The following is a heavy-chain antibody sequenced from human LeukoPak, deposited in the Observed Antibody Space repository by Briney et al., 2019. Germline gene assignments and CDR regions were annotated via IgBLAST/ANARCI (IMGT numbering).Heavy chain of an antibody. CDR2: IYYSGST. J-gene: IGHJ3*02. V-gene: IGHV4-59*01. D-gene: IGHD3-22*01. CDR3: ARDDYYDQLGAAFDI. Sequence: SETLSLTCTVSGGSISSYYWSWIRQPPGKGLEWIGYIYYSGSTNCNPSLKSRVTISVDTSKNQFSLKLSSVTAADTAVYYCARDDYYDQLGAAFDIWGQGTMVTVSS. CDR1: GGSISSYY.